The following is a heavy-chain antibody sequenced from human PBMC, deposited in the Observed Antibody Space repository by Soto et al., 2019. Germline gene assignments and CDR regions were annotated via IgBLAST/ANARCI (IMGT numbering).Heavy chain of an antibody. J-gene: IGHJ5*02. CDR2: INSDGSTT. Sequence: EVQLVESGGGLVQPGGSLRLSCAASGFTFSSYWMHWVRQAPGKGLVWVSRINSDGSTTTYADSVKGRFTISRDNDKNTLFFQMSNQRAEDLAVYTCAREDGAFYGGDRYEWFDPWGQGTLVTVSS. CDR1: GFTFSSYW. CDR3: AREDGAFYGGDRYEWFDP. V-gene: IGHV3-74*01. D-gene: IGHD2-21*02.